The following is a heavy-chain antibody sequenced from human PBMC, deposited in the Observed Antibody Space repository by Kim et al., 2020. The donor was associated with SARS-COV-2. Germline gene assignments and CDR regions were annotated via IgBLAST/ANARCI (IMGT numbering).Heavy chain of an antibody. CDR2: GDTT. CDR3: TRDGSGYSN. V-gene: IGHV3-23*01. D-gene: IGHD3-22*01. J-gene: IGHJ4*02. Sequence: GDTTYYADSVTGRFTIARDNSKNTLYLQMNSLRAEDTAVYYCTRDGSGYSNWGQGTLVTVSS.